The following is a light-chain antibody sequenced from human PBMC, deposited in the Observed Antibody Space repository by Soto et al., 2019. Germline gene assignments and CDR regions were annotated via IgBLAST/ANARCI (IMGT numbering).Light chain of an antibody. CDR3: QQYNNWPRT. Sequence: EVVMTQSPATLSVSPGDRATLSCRASQSVGSNFAWYQQKPGQAPRLLIYGASTRATDIPGRFSGSGSGTEFTLTISSLQSEDFAVYYCQQYNNWPRTFGQGTKVEIK. CDR1: QSVGSN. CDR2: GAS. V-gene: IGKV3-15*01. J-gene: IGKJ1*01.